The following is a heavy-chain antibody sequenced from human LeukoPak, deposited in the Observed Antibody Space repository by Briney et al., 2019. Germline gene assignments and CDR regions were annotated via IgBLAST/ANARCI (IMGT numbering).Heavy chain of an antibody. CDR1: GGTFSSYA. CDR3: ARDHPGTASSGYLADLDY. Sequence: SVKVSCKASGGTFSSYAVSWMRQAPGQGLEWMGGIIPIFGTANYAQKFQGRDTITTDESTSTAYMELSSLRSEDTAVYYCARDHPGTASSGYLADLDYWGQGTLVTVSS. V-gene: IGHV1-69*05. D-gene: IGHD3-22*01. J-gene: IGHJ4*02. CDR2: IIPIFGTA.